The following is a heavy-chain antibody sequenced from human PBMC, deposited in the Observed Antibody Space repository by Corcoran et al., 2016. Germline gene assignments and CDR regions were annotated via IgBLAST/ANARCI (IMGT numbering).Heavy chain of an antibody. CDR1: GGSISSSSYY. D-gene: IGHD3-3*01. V-gene: IGHV4-39*07. CDR3: AAWSSDVWSGYYQPPYYYYGMDV. CDR2: IYYSGST. Sequence: QLQLQESGPGLVKPSETLSLTCTVSGGSISSSSYYWGWIRQPPGKGLEWIGSIYYSGSTYYNPSLKSRVTISVDTFKNQFSLKLSSVTAADTAVYYCAAWSSDVWSGYYQPPYYYYGMDVWGQGTTVTVSS. J-gene: IGHJ6*02.